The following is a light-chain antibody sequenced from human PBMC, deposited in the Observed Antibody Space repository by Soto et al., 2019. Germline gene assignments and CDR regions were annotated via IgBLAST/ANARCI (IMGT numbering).Light chain of an antibody. CDR3: QQYGNPPPYS. J-gene: IGKJ2*03. Sequence: EIVLTQSPGTLYLSPGERATLSCRASQSVSRSLLAWYQQKPGQAPRLLIYGASTRATGIADRFSGSGSGTDFTLTISRLEPEDFAVYYCQQYGNPPPYSFGQRTKVDIK. V-gene: IGKV3-20*01. CDR2: GAS. CDR1: QSVSRSL.